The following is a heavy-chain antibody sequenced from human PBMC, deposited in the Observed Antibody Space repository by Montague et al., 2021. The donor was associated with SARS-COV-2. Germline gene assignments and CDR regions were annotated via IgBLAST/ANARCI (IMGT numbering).Heavy chain of an antibody. CDR1: GGSISSGSYY. Sequence: SETLSLTCTVSGGSISSGSYYWGWIRQPPGKGLEWIGSIYYSGSTYYNPSLKSRVTISVDTSKNQFSLKLSSVTAADTAVYYCAGQENGSGWFKPDAFDIWGQGTMVTVSS. D-gene: IGHD6-19*01. J-gene: IGHJ3*02. CDR3: AGQENGSGWFKPDAFDI. V-gene: IGHV4-39*01. CDR2: IYYSGST.